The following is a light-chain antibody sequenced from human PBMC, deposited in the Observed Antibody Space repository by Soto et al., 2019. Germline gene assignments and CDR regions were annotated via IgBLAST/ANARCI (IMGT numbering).Light chain of an antibody. J-gene: IGKJ1*01. V-gene: IGKV1-39*01. CDR2: DAS. CDR3: QQSYSTPPWT. Sequence: DIQLTQSPSSLSVSVGDKVTITFLASQSIRSYLNWVQQKPGKAPKLLIYDASSLQTGVPSRFSGSGSGTDFSLTISSLQPEDFATYYCQQSYSTPPWTFGQGTKVDIK. CDR1: QSIRSY.